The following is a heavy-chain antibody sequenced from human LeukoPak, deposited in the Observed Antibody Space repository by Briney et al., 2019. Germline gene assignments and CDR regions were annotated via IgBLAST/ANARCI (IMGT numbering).Heavy chain of an antibody. CDR1: GGSISSSSYY. V-gene: IGHV4-39*07. Sequence: SETLSLTCTVSGGSISSSSYYWGWIRQPPGKGLEWIGSIYYSGSTYYNPSLKSRVTISVDTSKNQFSLKLSSVTAADTVVYYCARDSIGSFDYWGQGTLVTVSS. J-gene: IGHJ4*02. D-gene: IGHD1-1*01. CDR3: ARDSIGSFDY. CDR2: IYYSGST.